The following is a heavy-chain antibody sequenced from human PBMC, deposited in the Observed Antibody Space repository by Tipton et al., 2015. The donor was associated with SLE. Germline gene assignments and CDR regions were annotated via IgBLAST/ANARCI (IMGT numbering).Heavy chain of an antibody. J-gene: IGHJ5*02. CDR1: GFTFSSYG. CDR3: AGEGSTEGWFDP. V-gene: IGHV3-33*01. CDR2: IRYDGSNK. Sequence: SLRLSCAASGFTFSSYGMHWVRQAPGKGLEWVAFIRYDGSNKYYADSVKGRFTISRDNAKNSLYLQMNSLRAEDTAVYYCAGEGSTEGWFDPWGQGTLVTVSS. D-gene: IGHD2-2*01.